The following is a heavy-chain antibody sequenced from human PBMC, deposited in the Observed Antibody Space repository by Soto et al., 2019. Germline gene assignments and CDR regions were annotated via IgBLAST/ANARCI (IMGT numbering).Heavy chain of an antibody. J-gene: IGHJ6*02. D-gene: IGHD3-3*01. CDR3: ARDISGVDTYYDFWSGYYKLVGWGMAV. V-gene: IGHV3-11*01. Sequence: QVQLVESGGGLVKPGGSLRLSCAASGFTFSDYYMSWIRQAPGKGLEWVSYISSSGSTIYYADSVKGRFTISRDNAKNSLYRQMNSLRAEDPAVYYCARDISGVDTYYDFWSGYYKLVGWGMAVWGQGTTVPVSS. CDR1: GFTFSDYY. CDR2: ISSSGSTI.